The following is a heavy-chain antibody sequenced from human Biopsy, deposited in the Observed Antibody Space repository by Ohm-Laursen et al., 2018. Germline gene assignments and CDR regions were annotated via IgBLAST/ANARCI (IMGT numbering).Heavy chain of an antibody. CDR2: ISYTGGI. J-gene: IGHJ4*02. V-gene: IGHV4-59*01. CDR1: GGSISGYH. CDR3: ARMPHFDY. D-gene: IGHD2-2*01. Sequence: GTLSLTCVVSGGSISGYHWSWIRKSPGKGLEWLAYISYTGGITSNPSLNGRATMSLDTSKNQFSLRLIYVTAAGTAVYYCARMPHFDYWGQGILVTVSS.